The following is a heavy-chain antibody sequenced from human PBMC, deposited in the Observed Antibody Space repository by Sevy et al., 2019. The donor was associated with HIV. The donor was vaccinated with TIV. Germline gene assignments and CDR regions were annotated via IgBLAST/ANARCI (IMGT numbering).Heavy chain of an antibody. CDR2: IKEDGSEK. D-gene: IGHD6-25*01. CDR1: GFILSRHW. V-gene: IGHV3-7*03. CDR3: ARESIAAGVEAFDV. Sequence: GGSLRLSCAASGFILSRHWMSWVRQAPGKGLEWVANIKEDGSEKYYVDSVKGRLTISKDNAKNSLYLQMNSLRVEDTAVYYCARESIAAGVEAFDVWGQGTMVTVSS. J-gene: IGHJ3*01.